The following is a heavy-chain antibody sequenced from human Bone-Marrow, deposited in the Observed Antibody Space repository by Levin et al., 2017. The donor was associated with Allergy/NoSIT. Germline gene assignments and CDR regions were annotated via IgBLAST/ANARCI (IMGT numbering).Heavy chain of an antibody. D-gene: IGHD6-19*01. V-gene: IGHV1-2*06. CDR3: AKGGRGSAWYFPT. Sequence: EASVKVSCKAVGYSFTSFFLLWVRQAPGQGLEWVGRINPNSGDTKYAQKFQGRVTLTSDTSISTAYMELNSLRSDDTAVYFCAKGGRGSAWYFPTWGQGTLVTVSS. J-gene: IGHJ5*02. CDR1: GYSFTSFF. CDR2: INPNSGDT.